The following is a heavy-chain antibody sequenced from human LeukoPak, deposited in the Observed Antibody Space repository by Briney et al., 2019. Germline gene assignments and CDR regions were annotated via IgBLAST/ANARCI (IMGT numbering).Heavy chain of an antibody. CDR3: ARGGVYSSSWYKYNWFDP. V-gene: IGHV4-39*01. CDR1: GGSISSSSYY. CDR2: IYYSGST. Sequence: SETLSLTCTVSGGSISSSSYYWGWIRQPPGKGLEWIGSIYYSGSTYYNPSLKSRVTISVDTSKNQFSLKLSSVTAADTAVYYCARGGVYSSSWYKYNWFDPWGQGTLVTVSS. D-gene: IGHD6-13*01. J-gene: IGHJ5*02.